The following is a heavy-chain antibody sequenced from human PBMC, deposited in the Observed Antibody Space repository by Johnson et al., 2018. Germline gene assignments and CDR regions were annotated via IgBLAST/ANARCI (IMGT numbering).Heavy chain of an antibody. J-gene: IGHJ3*02. V-gene: IGHV3-30*18. Sequence: QVQLVQSGGGVVQPGRSLSLSCEASGFSFRSYAFHWVRQAPGKGLEWVVAISYDGSDKYYTDSVKGRFTISRDNSRNTVHLQMNSLRPEDTAVYYCAKACLPVSSGYHDAVHIWGQGTMVIVSS. CDR1: GFSFRSYA. CDR3: AKACLPVSSGYHDAVHI. CDR2: ISYDGSDK. D-gene: IGHD3-22*01.